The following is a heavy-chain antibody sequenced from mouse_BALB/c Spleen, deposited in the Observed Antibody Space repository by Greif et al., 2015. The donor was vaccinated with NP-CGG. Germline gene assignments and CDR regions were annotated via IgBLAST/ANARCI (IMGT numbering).Heavy chain of an antibody. Sequence: EVMLVESGGGLVKPGGSLKLSCAASGFTFSSYAMSWVRQTPEKRLEWVASISSGGSTYYPDSVKGRFTISRDNARSILYLQMSSLRSEDTAMYYCARGGAHYYGSSYGYFDVWGAGTTVTVSS. J-gene: IGHJ1*01. CDR1: GFTFSSYA. CDR2: ISSGGST. CDR3: ARGGAHYYGSSYGYFDV. D-gene: IGHD1-1*01. V-gene: IGHV5-6-5*01.